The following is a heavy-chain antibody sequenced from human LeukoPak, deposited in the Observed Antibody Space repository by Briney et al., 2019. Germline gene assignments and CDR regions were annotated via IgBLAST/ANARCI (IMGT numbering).Heavy chain of an antibody. CDR3: ASSTSYYYGSGSFYGMDV. V-gene: IGHV3-21*01. Sequence: GGSPRLSCAASGFTFSSYSMNWVRQAPGKGLEWVSSISSSSSYIYYADSVKGRFTISRDNAKNSLYLQMNSLRAEDTAVYYCASSTSYYYGSGSFYGMDVWGKGTTVTVSS. J-gene: IGHJ6*04. CDR1: GFTFSSYS. D-gene: IGHD3-10*01. CDR2: ISSSSSYI.